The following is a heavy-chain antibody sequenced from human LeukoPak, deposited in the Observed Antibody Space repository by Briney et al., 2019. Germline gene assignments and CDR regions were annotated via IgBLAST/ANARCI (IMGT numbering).Heavy chain of an antibody. CDR2: INSDGSST. J-gene: IGHJ2*01. Sequence: GGSLRLSCAASGFTFSSYWMHWVRQAPGKGQGWVSRINSDGSSTSYADSVKGRFTISRDNAKNTLYLQMNSLRAEDTAVYYCARDGVWYFDLWGRGTLVTVSS. CDR3: ARDGVWYFDL. V-gene: IGHV3-74*01. CDR1: GFTFSSYW. D-gene: IGHD3-10*01.